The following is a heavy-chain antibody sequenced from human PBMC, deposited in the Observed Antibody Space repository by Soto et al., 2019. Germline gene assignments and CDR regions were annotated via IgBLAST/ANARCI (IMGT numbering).Heavy chain of an antibody. J-gene: IGHJ5*02. CDR1: GYTFTSYA. CDR2: INAGNGNT. CDR3: ARVPIVLGWLVSNWFDP. D-gene: IGHD6-19*01. Sequence: GASVKVSCKASGYTFTSYAMHWVRQAPGQRLEWMGWINAGNGNTKYSQKFQGRVTITRDTSASTAYMELSSLRSEDTAVYYCARVPIVLGWLVSNWFDPWGQGTLVTVSS. V-gene: IGHV1-3*01.